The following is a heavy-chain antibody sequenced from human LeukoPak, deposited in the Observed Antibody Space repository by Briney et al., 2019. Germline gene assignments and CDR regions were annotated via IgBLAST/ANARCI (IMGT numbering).Heavy chain of an antibody. D-gene: IGHD3-22*01. V-gene: IGHV3-23*01. CDR1: GFTFNNYA. Sequence: PGGSLRLSCAASGFTFNNYAMSWVRQAPGKGLESVSPISGSGGATYYADSVKGRFTISRDNSKNTLYLQMNSLRAEDTALYYCASLDYFDSSDYGDYWGQGTLVTVSS. CDR3: ASLDYFDSSDYGDY. J-gene: IGHJ4*02. CDR2: ISGSGGAT.